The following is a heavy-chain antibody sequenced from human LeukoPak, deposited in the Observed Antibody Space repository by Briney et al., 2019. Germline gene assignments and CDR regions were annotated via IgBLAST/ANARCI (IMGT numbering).Heavy chain of an antibody. CDR3: ARENYYSSSENWFDP. J-gene: IGHJ5*02. CDR1: GVTFSSYA. V-gene: IGHV3-30-3*01. D-gene: IGHD6-6*01. Sequence: GRSLRLSCAASGVTFSSYAMHWVRQAPGKGLEWVAVISYDGSNKYYADSVKGRFTMSRDNSKNTLYLQMNSLRAEDTAVYYCARENYYSSSENWFDPWGQGTLVTVSS. CDR2: ISYDGSNK.